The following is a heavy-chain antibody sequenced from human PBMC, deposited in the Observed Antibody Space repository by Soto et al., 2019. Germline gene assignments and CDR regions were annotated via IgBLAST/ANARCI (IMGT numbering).Heavy chain of an antibody. CDR3: AKILRLWEVAGCVDY. J-gene: IGHJ4*02. CDR1: GFTFSSYG. D-gene: IGHD6-19*01. V-gene: IGHV3-30*18. Sequence: QVQLVESGGGVVQPGRSLRLSCAASGFTFSSYGMHWVRQAPGKGLEWVAVISYDGSNKYYADSVKGRFTISRDNSKNTLYLQMNSMRAEDTAVYYCAKILRLWEVAGCVDYWCQGTLVNVSS. CDR2: ISYDGSNK.